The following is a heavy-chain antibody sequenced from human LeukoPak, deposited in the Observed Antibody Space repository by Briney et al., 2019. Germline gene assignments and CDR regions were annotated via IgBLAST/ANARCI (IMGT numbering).Heavy chain of an antibody. Sequence: SETLSLTCTVSGGSISSSSYYWGWIRQPPGKGLEWIGSIYYSGSTYYNPSLKSRVTISVDTSKNQFSLKLSSVTGADTAVYYCARLPTVGATFAFDIWGQGTMVTVSS. J-gene: IGHJ3*02. CDR2: IYYSGST. V-gene: IGHV4-39*01. CDR3: ARLPTVGATFAFDI. CDR1: GGSISSSSYY. D-gene: IGHD1-26*01.